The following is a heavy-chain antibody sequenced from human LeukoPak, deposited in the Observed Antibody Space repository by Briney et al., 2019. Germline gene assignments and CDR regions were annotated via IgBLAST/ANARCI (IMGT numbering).Heavy chain of an antibody. J-gene: IGHJ4*02. D-gene: IGHD3-10*01. V-gene: IGHV5-10-1*01. CDR3: ATLWFGELLIDY. Sequence: GESLKISCKGSGYSFTSYWISWVRQMPGKGLEWMGRIDPSDSYTNYSPSFQGHVTISADKSISTAYLQWSSLKAPDTAMYYCATLWFGELLIDYWGQGTLVTVSS. CDR2: IDPSDSYT. CDR1: GYSFTSYW.